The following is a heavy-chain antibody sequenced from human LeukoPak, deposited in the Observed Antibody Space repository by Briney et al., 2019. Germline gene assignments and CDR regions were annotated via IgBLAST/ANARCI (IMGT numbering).Heavy chain of an antibody. CDR2: ISGSGGST. D-gene: IGHD6-19*01. CDR3: AKELSSGYYGYYFDY. V-gene: IGHV3-23*01. Sequence: PGGSLRLSCAASGFTFSSYAMSWVRQAPGKGLEWVSTISGSGGSTNYADSVKGRFTISRDNSKNTLYLQMNSLRAEDTAVYYCAKELSSGYYGYYFDYRGQGTLVTVSS. J-gene: IGHJ4*02. CDR1: GFTFSSYA.